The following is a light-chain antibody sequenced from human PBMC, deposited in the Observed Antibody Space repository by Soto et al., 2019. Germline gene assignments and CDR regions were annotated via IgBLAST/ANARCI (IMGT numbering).Light chain of an antibody. J-gene: IGKJ3*01. CDR2: GAS. CDR1: QSVSSSY. Sequence: EIVLTQSPGTLSLSPGERATLSCRASQSVSSSYLAWYQQKPGQAPRLLIYGASSRATGIPDRFSGSGSGTDFTLTISRLEPEDFTVYYCQPYGISPFTFGPGTKVDV. CDR3: QPYGISPFT. V-gene: IGKV3-20*01.